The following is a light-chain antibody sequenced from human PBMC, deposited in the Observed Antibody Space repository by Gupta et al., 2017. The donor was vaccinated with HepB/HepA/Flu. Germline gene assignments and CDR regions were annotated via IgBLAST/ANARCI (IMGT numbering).Light chain of an antibody. CDR2: DAS. CDR3: QQYGTSPCT. Sequence: EIVLTQSPATLSLSPGETATLSCGASQTVTSNSLAWYQQKTGLAPRLLIHDASTRATGIPDRFSGSGSGTDFTLTISRLEPEDFVVYYCQQYGTSPCTFGQGTKLEIK. CDR1: QTVTSNS. J-gene: IGKJ2*01. V-gene: IGKV3D-20*01.